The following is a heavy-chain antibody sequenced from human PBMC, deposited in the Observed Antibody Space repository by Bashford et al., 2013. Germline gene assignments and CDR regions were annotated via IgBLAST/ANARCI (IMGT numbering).Heavy chain of an antibody. CDR1: GFISSSSW. D-gene: IGHD6-13*01. CDR2: ISIDGSST. J-gene: IGHJ5*01. CDR3: TRALYSSSWYWFDS. V-gene: IGHV3-74*01. Sequence: GSLRLSCAASGFISSSSWIHWVRQVPGKGLVWVSRISIDGSSTTYADSVKGRFTVSRDNAKNTLYLQMNTLRAEDTAVYYCTRALYSSSWYWFDSWGQGTLVTVSS.